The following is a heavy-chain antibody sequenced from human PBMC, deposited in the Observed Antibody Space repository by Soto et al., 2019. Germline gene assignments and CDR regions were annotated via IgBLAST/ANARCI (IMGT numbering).Heavy chain of an antibody. D-gene: IGHD4-4*01. J-gene: IGHJ4*02. Sequence: SVKVACNAPGYTFTSYDINWVRQATGQGLEWMGWMNPNSGNTGYAQKFQGRVTMTRNTSISTAYMELSSLRSEDTDVYYCARGKQPDDYSKSYYFDYWGQGTLVTVSS. CDR2: MNPNSGNT. CDR1: GYTFTSYD. V-gene: IGHV1-8*01. CDR3: ARGKQPDDYSKSYYFDY.